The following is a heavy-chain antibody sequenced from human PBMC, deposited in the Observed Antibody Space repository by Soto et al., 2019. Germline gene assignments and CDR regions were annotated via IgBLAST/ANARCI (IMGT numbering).Heavy chain of an antibody. CDR1: SGSISNRSYC. CDR2: IHYSGST. CDR3: ARHGQIITVNWFDP. J-gene: IGHJ5*02. Sequence: SETLSLTCSVSSGSISNRSYCWGWIRQPPGKGLQWIGSIHYSGSTYYSPSLKSRVTISIDTSKNQFSLKLTSVTAAGKAVYYCARHGQIITVNWFDPWGQGTLVTVSS. V-gene: IGHV4-39*01.